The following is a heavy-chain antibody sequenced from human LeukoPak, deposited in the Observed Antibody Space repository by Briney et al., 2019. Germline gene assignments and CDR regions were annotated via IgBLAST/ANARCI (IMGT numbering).Heavy chain of an antibody. D-gene: IGHD4-11*01. V-gene: IGHV4-39*01. CDR2: IYYSGST. Sequence: SETLSLTCTVSGGSISSSSYYWGWIRQPPGKGLEWIGSIYYSGSTYYNPSLKSRVTISVDTSKNQFSLKLCSVTAADTAVYYCASSDYIGVDYWGQGTLVTVSS. CDR3: ASSDYIGVDY. CDR1: GGSISSSSYY. J-gene: IGHJ4*02.